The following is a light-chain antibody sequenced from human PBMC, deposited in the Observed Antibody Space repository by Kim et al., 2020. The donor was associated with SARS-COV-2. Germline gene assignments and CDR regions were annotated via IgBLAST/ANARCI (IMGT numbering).Light chain of an antibody. CDR2: GKN. CDR1: SLRSYY. V-gene: IGLV3-19*01. CDR3: NSRDTSAIQWV. J-gene: IGLJ3*02. Sequence: SSELTQDPAVSVALGQTVRITCQGDSLRSYYASWYQQKPGQAPVLVIYGKNNRPSGILDRFSASRSGDTASLTITGAQAEDEADDYCNSRDTSAIQWVFGGGTQLTVL.